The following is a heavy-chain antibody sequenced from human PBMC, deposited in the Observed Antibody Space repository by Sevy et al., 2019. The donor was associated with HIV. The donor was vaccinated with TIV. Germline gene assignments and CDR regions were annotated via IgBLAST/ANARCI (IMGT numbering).Heavy chain of an antibody. J-gene: IGHJ5*02. CDR2: IYYSGGT. V-gene: IGHV4-39*01. D-gene: IGHD3-10*01. CDR3: ARRGGGMVRGVHRNWFDP. CDR1: GGSISSSSYY. Sequence: SETLSLTCTVSGGSISSSSYYWGWIRQPPGKGLEWIGSIYYSGGTYYNPSLKSRVTISVDTSKNQFSLKLSSVTAADTAVYYCARRGGGMVRGVHRNWFDPWGQGTLVTVSS.